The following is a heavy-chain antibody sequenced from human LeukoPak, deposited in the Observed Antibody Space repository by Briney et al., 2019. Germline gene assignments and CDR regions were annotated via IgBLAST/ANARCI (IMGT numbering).Heavy chain of an antibody. Sequence: GGSLRPSWAAPGFTLRSNGMNGVGQAQGKGLGWVSRIKTDGSSISYADSVKGRFTISRDNAKNTLYLQMNSLRVEDTAVYYCATLYGGSTDYWGQGTLVTVSS. J-gene: IGHJ4*02. CDR2: IKTDGSSI. CDR3: ATLYGGSTDY. V-gene: IGHV3-74*01. D-gene: IGHD5-12*01. CDR1: GFTLRSNG.